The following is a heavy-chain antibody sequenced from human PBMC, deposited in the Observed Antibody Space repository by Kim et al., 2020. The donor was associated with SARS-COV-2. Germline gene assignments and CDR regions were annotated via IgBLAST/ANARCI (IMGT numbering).Heavy chain of an antibody. Sequence: PSLKSRVTISVDTSKNQFSLKLSSVTAADTAVYYCAREGIAAAGMRAFDIWGQGTMVTVSS. CDR3: AREGIAAAGMRAFDI. J-gene: IGHJ3*02. V-gene: IGHV4-31*02. D-gene: IGHD6-13*01.